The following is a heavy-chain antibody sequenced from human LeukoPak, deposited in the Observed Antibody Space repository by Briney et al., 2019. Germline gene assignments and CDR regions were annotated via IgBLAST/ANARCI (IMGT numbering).Heavy chain of an antibody. CDR3: ARAAQDYGDYTSDY. V-gene: IGHV1-69*04. Sequence: SVKVSCKASGGTFSSYAISWVRQAPGQGLEWMGRIIPILGIANYAQKFQGRVTITADKSTSTAYMELSSLRSEDTAVYYCARAAQDYGDYTSDYWGQGTLVTVSS. D-gene: IGHD4-17*01. CDR2: IIPILGIA. J-gene: IGHJ4*02. CDR1: GGTFSSYA.